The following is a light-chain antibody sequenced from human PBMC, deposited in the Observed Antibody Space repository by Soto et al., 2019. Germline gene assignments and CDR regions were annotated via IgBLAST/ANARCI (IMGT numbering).Light chain of an antibody. CDR2: GNS. Sequence: QAVVTQPPSVSGAPGQRVTISCTGSSSNIGAGYDVHWYQQLPGTAPKLLIYGNSNRPSGVPDRFSGSKSGTSASLAITGLQAEDEADYYGQSYDSSLSALFGGGTKLTV. CDR3: QSYDSSLSAL. V-gene: IGLV1-40*01. J-gene: IGLJ3*02. CDR1: SSNIGAGYD.